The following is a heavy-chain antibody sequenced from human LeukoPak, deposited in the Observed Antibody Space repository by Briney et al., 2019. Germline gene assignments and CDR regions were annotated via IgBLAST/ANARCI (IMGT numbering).Heavy chain of an antibody. CDR2: IYYSGST. CDR3: ARAGSNSWSYYFDC. CDR1: GGSISSGGYY. Sequence: PSETLSLTCTVSGGSISSGGYYWSWIRQHPGKGLEWIGYIYYSGSTYYNPSLKSRVTKSVDTSKNQFSLKLSSVTAADTAVYYCARAGSNSWSYYFDCWGQGTLVTVSS. D-gene: IGHD6-13*01. V-gene: IGHV4-31*03. J-gene: IGHJ4*02.